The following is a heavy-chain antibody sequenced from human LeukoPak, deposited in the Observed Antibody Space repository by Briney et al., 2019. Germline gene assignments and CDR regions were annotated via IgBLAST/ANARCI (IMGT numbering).Heavy chain of an antibody. CDR1: GFTFSNHW. Sequence: GGSLRLSCVASGFTFSNHWLTWVRQAPGKGLEWVANIKQDGSQKYYVDSVKGRFTISRDNAKNSLYLQMNSLRAEDTAVYYCARLWQPNHGDCLDHWGQGTLVTVTS. CDR2: IKQDGSQK. CDR3: ARLWQPNHGDCLDH. V-gene: IGHV3-7*01. D-gene: IGHD2-21*02. J-gene: IGHJ4*02.